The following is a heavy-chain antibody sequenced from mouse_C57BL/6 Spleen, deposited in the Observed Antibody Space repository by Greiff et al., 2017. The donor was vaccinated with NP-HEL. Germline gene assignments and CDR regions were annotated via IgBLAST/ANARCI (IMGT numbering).Heavy chain of an antibody. CDR3: AFITTVVAEVDY. V-gene: IGHV1-80*01. J-gene: IGHJ2*01. CDR2: IYPGDGDT. Sequence: QVQLQQSGAELVKPGASVKISCKASGYAFSSYWMNWVKQRPGKGLEWIGQIYPGDGDTNYNGKFKGKATLTADTSSSTAYMQLSSLTSEDSAVYFCAFITTVVAEVDYWGQGTTLTVSA. D-gene: IGHD1-1*01. CDR1: GYAFSSYW.